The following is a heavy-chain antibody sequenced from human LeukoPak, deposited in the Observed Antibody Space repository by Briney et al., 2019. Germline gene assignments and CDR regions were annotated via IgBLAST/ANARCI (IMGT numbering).Heavy chain of an antibody. CDR1: GYTFTGYY. V-gene: IGHV1-2*06. Sequence: ASVKVSCKXSGYTFTGYYMHWVRQAPGQGLEWMGRINPNSGGTNYAQKFQGRVTMTRDTSISTAYMELSRLRSDDTAVYYCARVPYYYGSGIFDYWGQGTLVTVSS. J-gene: IGHJ4*02. CDR2: INPNSGGT. D-gene: IGHD3-10*01. CDR3: ARVPYYYGSGIFDY.